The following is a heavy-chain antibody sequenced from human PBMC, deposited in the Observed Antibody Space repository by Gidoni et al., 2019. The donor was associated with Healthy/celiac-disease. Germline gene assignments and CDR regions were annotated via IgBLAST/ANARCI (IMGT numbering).Heavy chain of an antibody. Sequence: EVQLVESGGGLVQPGRSLSLSCPASGFTFGDFAISWFRQAPGKGLEWVGFIRSKAYGGTTEYAASVKGRFTISRDDSKSIAYLQMNSLKTEDTAVYYCTRGLAGYSSGWFYAFDIWGQGTMVTVSS. D-gene: IGHD6-19*01. CDR2: IRSKAYGGTT. J-gene: IGHJ3*02. CDR1: GFTFGDFA. V-gene: IGHV3-49*03. CDR3: TRGLAGYSSGWFYAFDI.